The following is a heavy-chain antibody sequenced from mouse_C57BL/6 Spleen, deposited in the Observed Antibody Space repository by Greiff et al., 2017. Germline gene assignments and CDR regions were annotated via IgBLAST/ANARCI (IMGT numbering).Heavy chain of an antibody. V-gene: IGHV3-6*01. J-gene: IGHJ1*03. D-gene: IGHD1-1*01. CDR3: ARAGTYGSSYWYFDV. CDR1: GYSITSGYY. Sequence: EVQRVESGPGLVKPSQSLSLTCSVTGYSITSGYYWNWIRQFPGNKLEWMGYISYDGSNNYNPSLKNRISITRDTSKNQFFLKLNSVTTEDTATYYCARAGTYGSSYWYFDVWGTGTTVTVSS. CDR2: ISYDGSN.